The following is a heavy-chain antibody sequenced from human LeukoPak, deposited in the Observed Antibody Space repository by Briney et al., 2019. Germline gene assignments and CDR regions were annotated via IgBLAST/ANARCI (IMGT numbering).Heavy chain of an antibody. Sequence: GASVKVSCKASGGTFSSYAISWVRQAPGQGLEWMGGIIPIFGTANYAQKFQGRVTITADEFTSTAYMELSSLRSEDTAVYYCAREGIAAAGRVHYYYYMDVWGKGTTVTVSS. V-gene: IGHV1-69*13. CDR1: GGTFSSYA. D-gene: IGHD6-13*01. J-gene: IGHJ6*03. CDR3: AREGIAAAGRVHYYYYMDV. CDR2: IIPIFGTA.